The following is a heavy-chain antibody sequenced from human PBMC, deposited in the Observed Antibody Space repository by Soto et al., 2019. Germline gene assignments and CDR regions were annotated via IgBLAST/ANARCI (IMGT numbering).Heavy chain of an antibody. CDR3: ARDYRSGVFDP. D-gene: IGHD6-19*01. CDR1: GFTFSSYA. Sequence: QVQLVESGGGVVQPGRSLRLSCAASGFTFSSYAMHWVRQAPGKGLEWVAVISYDGSNKYYADSVKGRFTISRDNSKNPLYLQMNSLRAEDTAVYYCARDYRSGVFDPWGQGTLVTVSS. J-gene: IGHJ5*02. V-gene: IGHV3-30-3*01. CDR2: ISYDGSNK.